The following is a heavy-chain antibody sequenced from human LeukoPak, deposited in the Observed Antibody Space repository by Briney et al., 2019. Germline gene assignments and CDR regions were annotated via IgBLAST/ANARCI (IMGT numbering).Heavy chain of an antibody. Sequence: SQTLSLTCTVSGGPISSGSYYWSWMRQPPGKGLEWIGCIYYSGSTNYNPSLKSRVTISLDTSKNQFSLKLTSVTAADTAVYYCARDHSGLNWFDPWGQGTLVTVSS. J-gene: IGHJ5*02. CDR1: GGPISSGSYY. V-gene: IGHV4-61*01. D-gene: IGHD3-22*01. CDR2: IYYSGST. CDR3: ARDHSGLNWFDP.